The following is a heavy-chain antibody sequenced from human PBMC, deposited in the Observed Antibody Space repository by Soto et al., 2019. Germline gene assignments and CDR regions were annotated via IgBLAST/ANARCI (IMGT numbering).Heavy chain of an antibody. CDR1: GFTFGDSY. V-gene: IGHV3-11*03. CDR3: AKNQERELPRVIDF. Sequence: PGGSLRLSCAGSGFTFGDSYMSWIRQAPGKGLEWLSYISPGSRYPAYADSVKGRFTISRDNAKRSLYLQMSSLRAEDTALYYCAKNQERELPRVIDFWGQGTLVTVSS. CDR2: ISPGSRYP. J-gene: IGHJ4*02. D-gene: IGHD1-7*01.